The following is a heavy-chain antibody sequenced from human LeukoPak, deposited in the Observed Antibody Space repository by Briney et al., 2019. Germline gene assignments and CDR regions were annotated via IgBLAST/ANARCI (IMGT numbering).Heavy chain of an antibody. Sequence: GTSLRLSCAASGFTFISYAIHWVRQGPGKGLEWVSAISVSGNTYHADSVKGRFTISRDSSKNTLYLQMNSLRAGDAAVYYCAKAPVTTCSGAYCYPFDYWSQGTLVTVSS. CDR3: AKAPVTTCSGAYCYPFDY. D-gene: IGHD2-15*01. CDR2: ISVSGNT. CDR1: GFTFISYA. J-gene: IGHJ4*02. V-gene: IGHV3-23*01.